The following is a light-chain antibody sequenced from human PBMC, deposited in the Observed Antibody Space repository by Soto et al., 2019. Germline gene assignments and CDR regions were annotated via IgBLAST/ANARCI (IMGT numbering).Light chain of an antibody. CDR3: QQRSNWPLT. CDR2: DAS. CDR1: QSVSSL. Sequence: EIVLTQSPATLPLSPGERATLSCRASQSVSSLLAWYQQKPGQAPRLLIYDASSRATGIPTRFSGSGSGTDSTLTISSLEPEDFAVYYCQQRSNWPLTFGGGTKVEIK. J-gene: IGKJ4*01. V-gene: IGKV3-11*01.